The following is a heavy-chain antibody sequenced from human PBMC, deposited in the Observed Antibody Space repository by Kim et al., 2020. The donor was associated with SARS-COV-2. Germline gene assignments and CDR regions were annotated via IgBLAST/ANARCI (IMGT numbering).Heavy chain of an antibody. CDR3: ARGPGDYSHYFDY. J-gene: IGHJ4*02. V-gene: IGHV1-18*01. CDR1: GYTFTTYG. Sequence: ASVKVSCKASGYTFTTYGISWVRQAPGQGLEWMGWISTYNGDATYAQNVQDRVTMTTDTSTNTAYMELRSLTSDDTAVYYCARGPGDYSHYFDYWGQGTLVTVSS. D-gene: IGHD4-17*01. CDR2: ISTYNGDA.